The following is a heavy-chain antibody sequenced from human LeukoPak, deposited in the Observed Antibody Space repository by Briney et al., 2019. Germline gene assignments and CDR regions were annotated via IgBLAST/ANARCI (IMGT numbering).Heavy chain of an antibody. D-gene: IGHD5-24*01. V-gene: IGHV4-31*03. J-gene: IGHJ4*02. Sequence: PSETLSLTCTVSGGSISSVGYYWSWIRQHPGKGLEWIGYISYSGITYYNPSLKSRLTISVDTSKNQFSLTLSSVTAADTAVYYCASAFNYPFDYWGQGTLVPVSS. CDR3: ASAFNYPFDY. CDR2: ISYSGIT. CDR1: GGSISSVGYY.